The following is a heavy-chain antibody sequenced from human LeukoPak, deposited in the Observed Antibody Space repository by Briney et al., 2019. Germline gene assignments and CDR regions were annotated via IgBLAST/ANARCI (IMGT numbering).Heavy chain of an antibody. V-gene: IGHV1-3*01. D-gene: IGHD5-12*01. CDR3: ARGVGTRFDP. CDR2: INAGNGNT. Sequence: TGGSLRLSCAASGFTFSSCGMHWVRQAPGQRLEWMGWINAGNGNTKYSQKFHGRVTITRDTSASTAYMELSSLRSEDTAVYYCARGVGTRFDPWGQGTLVTDSS. CDR1: GFTFSSCG. J-gene: IGHJ5*02.